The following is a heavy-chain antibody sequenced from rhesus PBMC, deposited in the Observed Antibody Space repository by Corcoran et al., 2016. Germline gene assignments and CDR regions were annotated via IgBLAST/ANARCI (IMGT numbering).Heavy chain of an antibody. V-gene: IGHV3S11*01. CDR2: ENKKAIGGTE. CDR3: TRAKTLDY. Sequence: EVQLVESGGGVVEPGCSLRVFCADSGFTFSNYWMSRVRQAPAKGLEWVGFENKKAIGGTESDAESVNGRFTIAGYASKNRLCLKMNSLNTYDSAVEYCTRAKTLDYWGQGVLVTVSS. CDR1: GFTFSNYW. J-gene: IGHJ4*01.